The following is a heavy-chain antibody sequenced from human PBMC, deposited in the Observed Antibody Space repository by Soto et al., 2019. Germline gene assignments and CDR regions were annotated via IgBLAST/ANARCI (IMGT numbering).Heavy chain of an antibody. CDR2: IYYSGST. V-gene: IGHV4-61*01. CDR3: ARDRARSCSGGSCSPGWFDP. D-gene: IGHD2-15*01. Sequence: QVQLQESGPGLVKPSETLSLTCTVSGGSVSSGSYYWSWIRQPPGKGLEWIGYIYYSGSTNYNPSLKSRVTISVDTSKNQFSLKLSSVTAADTAVYYCARDRARSCSGGSCSPGWFDPWGQGTLVTVSS. J-gene: IGHJ5*02. CDR1: GGSVSSGSYY.